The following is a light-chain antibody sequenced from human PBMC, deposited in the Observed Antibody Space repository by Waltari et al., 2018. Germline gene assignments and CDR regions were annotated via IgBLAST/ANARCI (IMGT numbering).Light chain of an antibody. CDR1: QGSNIY. CDR2: GTS. J-gene: IGKJ5*01. Sequence: DIQLTQSPSFLSASVGDRVTITCRASQGSNIYLAWYQQKPGKAPKLLIYGTSTLQSGVPSRFSGSGSGTEFTLTISSLQPEDFATYYCRQLKSFLFTFGQGTRLDIK. V-gene: IGKV1-9*01. CDR3: RQLKSFLFT.